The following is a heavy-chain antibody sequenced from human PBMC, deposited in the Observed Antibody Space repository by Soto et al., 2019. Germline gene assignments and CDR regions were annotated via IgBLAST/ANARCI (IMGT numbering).Heavy chain of an antibody. CDR1: GFTFDDYA. CDR2: NSWKRGSI. V-gene: IGHV3-9*01. J-gene: IGHJ3*02. Sequence: GGSLRLSCAASGFTFDDYAMHWVRQAPGKGLEWVSGNSWKRGSIGYAESVKGRFTISRDNAKNSLYLQMNSLRAEDTALYYCAKDTIHESAFDIWGQGTMVTVSS. CDR3: AKDTIHESAFDI.